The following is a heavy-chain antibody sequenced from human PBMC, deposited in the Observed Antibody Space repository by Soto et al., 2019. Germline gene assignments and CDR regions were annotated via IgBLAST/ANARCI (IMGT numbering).Heavy chain of an antibody. V-gene: IGHV3-23*04. CDR3: GKGGGGDHGY. D-gene: IGHD2-21*02. Sequence: EVQLVESEGGLVQPGGSLRLSCEASGFIFTTSDMSWVRQAPGKGLEWISSITITGDTTHYADSVKGRFTISRDNSRNRGFLQMNSLGVDDTAVYYWGKGGGGDHGYWGQGTLVAVSS. CDR2: ITITGDTT. CDR1: GFIFTTSD. J-gene: IGHJ4*02.